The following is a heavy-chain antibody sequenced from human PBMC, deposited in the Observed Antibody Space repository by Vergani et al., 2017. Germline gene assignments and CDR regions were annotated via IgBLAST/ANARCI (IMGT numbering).Heavy chain of an antibody. J-gene: IGHJ3*01. CDR3: AKVCGSTSCPYGGGAFDV. Sequence: QVQLVQSGGGVVQPGGSLRLSCVASGFTFNRYGMQWVRQAPGKGLEWVAYVLFDGSNEYYADSVKGRFIVSRDNSKNTLYLQMTDLRAEDTATYYCAKVCGSTSCPYGGGAFDVWGHGTMVTVSS. V-gene: IGHV3-30*02. D-gene: IGHD2-2*01. CDR1: GFTFNRYG. CDR2: VLFDGSNE.